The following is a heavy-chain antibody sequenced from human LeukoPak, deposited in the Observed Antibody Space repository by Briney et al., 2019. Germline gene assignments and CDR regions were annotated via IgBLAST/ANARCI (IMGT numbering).Heavy chain of an antibody. J-gene: IGHJ6*02. CDR3: AKAGSGSYADGMDV. Sequence: PGRSLRLSCAASGFTFDDYAMHWVRHAPGKGLEWVSGISWNSGSIGYADSVKGRFTISRDNAKNSLYLQMNSLRAEDTALYYCAKAGSGSYADGMDVWGQGTTVTVSS. V-gene: IGHV3-9*01. CDR1: GFTFDDYA. CDR2: ISWNSGSI. D-gene: IGHD3-10*01.